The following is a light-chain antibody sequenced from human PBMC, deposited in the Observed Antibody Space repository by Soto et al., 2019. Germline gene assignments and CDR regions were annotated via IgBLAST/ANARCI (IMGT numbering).Light chain of an antibody. CDR2: DDS. CDR3: QQYNTYPLT. V-gene: IGKV1-5*01. CDR1: QTISGW. J-gene: IGKJ1*01. Sequence: DIQMTQSPSTLSASVGARVTITCRASQTISGWFAWYQQKPGKATKLLIYDDSSLQSGVPSRFSGSGSGTELTLTISSLQPDDFATYYCQQYNTYPLTFGQGTKVEIK.